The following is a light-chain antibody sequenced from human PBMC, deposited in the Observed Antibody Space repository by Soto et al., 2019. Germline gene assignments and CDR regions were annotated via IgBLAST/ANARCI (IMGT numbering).Light chain of an antibody. CDR1: QGISNY. J-gene: IGKJ1*01. CDR2: AAS. Sequence: DIQMTQSPSSLSASVGDRVTITCRASQGISNYLGWYQQKPGKVPKLLIYAASTLQSGVPTRFSGSGSGTDFTLTISTLQPEDVATYYCQKYNSAPWTFGQGTKVEIK. V-gene: IGKV1-27*01. CDR3: QKYNSAPWT.